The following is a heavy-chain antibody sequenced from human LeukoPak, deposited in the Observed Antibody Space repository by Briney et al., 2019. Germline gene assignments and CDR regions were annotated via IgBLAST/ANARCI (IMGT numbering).Heavy chain of an antibody. D-gene: IGHD2-15*01. CDR3: ARDIGGATILGYFDY. Sequence: PGGSLRLSCAASGLTFSSYGMHWVRQAPGKGLEWVAVIWYDGSNKHYADSVKRRFTISRDISKNTLYLQMNRLRAEDTAIYYCARDIGGATILGYFDYWGQGTLVTVSS. CDR1: GLTFSSYG. V-gene: IGHV3-33*01. CDR2: IWYDGSNK. J-gene: IGHJ4*02.